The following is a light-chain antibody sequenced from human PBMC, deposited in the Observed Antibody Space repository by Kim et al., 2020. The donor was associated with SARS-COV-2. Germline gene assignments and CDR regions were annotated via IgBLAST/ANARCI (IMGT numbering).Light chain of an antibody. Sequence: VSPGQTASITCSGDKLGDKYACWYQQKPGQSPALVIYQDSKRPSGIPERFSGSNSGNTATLTISGTQAMDEADYYCQAWDSSTDVVFGGGTQLTVL. V-gene: IGLV3-1*01. J-gene: IGLJ2*01. CDR2: QDS. CDR1: KLGDKY. CDR3: QAWDSSTDVV.